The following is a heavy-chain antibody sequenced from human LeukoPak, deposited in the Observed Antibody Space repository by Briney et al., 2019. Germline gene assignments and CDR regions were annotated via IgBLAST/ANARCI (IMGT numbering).Heavy chain of an antibody. Sequence: SETLSLTCTVSGDSISTYYWSWIRQPPGKGLEWIGYIYHSGSTYSNPSLRSRVTISVDRSKNQFSLKLSSVTAADTAVYYCARGHGSGIYVDTFDIWGQGTMVTVSS. CDR3: ARGHGSGIYVDTFDI. D-gene: IGHD3-10*01. CDR2: IYHSGST. J-gene: IGHJ3*02. V-gene: IGHV4-59*12. CDR1: GDSISTYY.